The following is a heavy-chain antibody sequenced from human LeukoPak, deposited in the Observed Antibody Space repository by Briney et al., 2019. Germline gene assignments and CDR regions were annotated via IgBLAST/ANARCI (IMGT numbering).Heavy chain of an antibody. CDR3: ARGMYDSSGIDY. D-gene: IGHD3-22*01. Sequence: ASVKVPCKASGYTFTSYAMHWVRQAPGQRLEWMGWINAGNGNTKYSQKFQGRVTITRDTSASTAYMELSSLRSEDTAVYYCARGMYDSSGIDYWGQGTLVTVSS. J-gene: IGHJ4*02. CDR1: GYTFTSYA. V-gene: IGHV1-3*01. CDR2: INAGNGNT.